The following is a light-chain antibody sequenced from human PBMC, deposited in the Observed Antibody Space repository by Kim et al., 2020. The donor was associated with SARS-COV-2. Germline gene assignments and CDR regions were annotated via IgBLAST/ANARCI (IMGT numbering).Light chain of an antibody. V-gene: IGKV3-11*01. J-gene: IGKJ3*01. Sequence: PGEKATLSCRASQSVSTYLAWYQQKPGQAPRLLIYDASKRASGIPARFSGSGSGTDFTLTISSLEPEDFAVYYRQQRSNWQETFGPGTKVDIK. CDR3: QQRSNWQET. CDR2: DAS. CDR1: QSVSTY.